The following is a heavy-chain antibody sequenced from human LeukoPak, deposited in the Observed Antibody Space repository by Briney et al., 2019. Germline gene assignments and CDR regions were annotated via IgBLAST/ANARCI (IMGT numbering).Heavy chain of an antibody. Sequence: GGSLRLSCAVAGFTFSGYAMHWVRQAPGKGLEYVSGIGSNGGDTYYADSVKGRFTISRDNSKNTLYLQMGSLRADDMAVYYCARGGSWYQLNFWGQGTLVAVSS. CDR2: IGSNGGDT. CDR3: ARGGSWYQLNF. D-gene: IGHD6-13*01. CDR1: GFTFSGYA. J-gene: IGHJ4*02. V-gene: IGHV3-64*02.